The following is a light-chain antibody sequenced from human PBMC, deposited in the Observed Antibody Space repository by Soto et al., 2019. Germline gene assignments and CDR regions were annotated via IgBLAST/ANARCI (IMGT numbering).Light chain of an antibody. CDR2: EVT. CDR1: SSNVGSYNY. V-gene: IGLV2-14*01. CDR3: SSYSTTSSPHVL. J-gene: IGLJ2*01. Sequence: QSVLTQPRSVSGSPGQSVTISCTGTSSNVGSYNYVSWYQQYPGKAPKLMIYEVTYRPSGVSARFSGSKSGNTASLTISGLQAEDEADYYCSSYSTTSSPHVLFGGGTKLTVL.